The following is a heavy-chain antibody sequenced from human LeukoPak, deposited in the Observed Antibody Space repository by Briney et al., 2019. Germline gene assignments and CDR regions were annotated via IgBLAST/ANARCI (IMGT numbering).Heavy chain of an antibody. D-gene: IGHD4-17*01. CDR2: IIPIFGTA. CDR3: ARAHDYGDYVGY. Sequence: GASVKVSCKASGGTFSSYAISWVRQAPGQGLEWMGGIIPIFGTANYAQKFQGRVTITADESTSTAYMELSSLRSEDTAVYYCARAHDYGDYVGYWGQGTLVTVSS. CDR1: GGTFSSYA. V-gene: IGHV1-69*13. J-gene: IGHJ4*02.